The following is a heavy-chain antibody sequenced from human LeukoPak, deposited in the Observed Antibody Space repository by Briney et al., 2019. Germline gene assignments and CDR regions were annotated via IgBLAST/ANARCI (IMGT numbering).Heavy chain of an antibody. J-gene: IGHJ4*02. D-gene: IGHD2-8*01. Sequence: SVTLSLTCTVSGGSISSYYWSWIRQPPGKGLEWIGYIYYSGSTNFNPSLKSRVTISVDTSKNQFSLKLSSVTAADTAVYYCARDDHVMLDFDYWGQGTLVTVSS. CDR3: ARDDHVMLDFDY. CDR2: IYYSGST. CDR1: GGSISSYY. V-gene: IGHV4-59*12.